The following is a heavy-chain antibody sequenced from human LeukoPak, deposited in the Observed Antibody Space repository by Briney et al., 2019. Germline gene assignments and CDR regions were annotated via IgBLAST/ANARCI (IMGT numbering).Heavy chain of an antibody. CDR2: ISNSGIT. V-gene: IGHV4-59*01. Sequence: PSETLSLTCTVSGGSISTYYWNWIRQPPGKGLEWIGYISNSGITTYNPSLKSRVTISVDSSKSQFSLKLNSVTAADPAVYYCARSGGYSSSWSLWGQGTLVTVSS. CDR1: GGSISTYY. J-gene: IGHJ4*02. CDR3: ARSGGYSSSWSL. D-gene: IGHD6-13*01.